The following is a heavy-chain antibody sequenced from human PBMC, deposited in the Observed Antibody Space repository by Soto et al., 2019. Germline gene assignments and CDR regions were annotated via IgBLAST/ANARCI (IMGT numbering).Heavy chain of an antibody. CDR2: IIPINGIA. CDR1: GGTFSSYT. J-gene: IGHJ6*03. V-gene: IGHV1-69*04. CDR3: ARDSSIRFGYYFYVDV. D-gene: IGHD3-10*01. Sequence: SVKVSCKASGGTFSSYTISWVRQAPGQGLEWMGRIIPINGIANYAQKFQGRVTITTDKSTSTAYMELSSLRSEDTAVYYCARDSSIRFGYYFYVDVWGKVIRVTISS.